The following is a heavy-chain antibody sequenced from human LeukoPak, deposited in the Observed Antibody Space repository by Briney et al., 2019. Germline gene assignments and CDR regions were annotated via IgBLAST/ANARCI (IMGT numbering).Heavy chain of an antibody. CDR3: ARGAWGFDY. Sequence: GGSLRLSCVASGFTFGSSWMSWVRQAPGRGLEWVATIKPDGSEKYYVDSVKGRFTISRDNAKNSLFLQMDSLRAEGTAVYYCARGAWGFDYWGQGTLVTVSS. CDR1: GFTFGSSW. V-gene: IGHV3-7*04. J-gene: IGHJ4*02. D-gene: IGHD7-27*01. CDR2: IKPDGSEK.